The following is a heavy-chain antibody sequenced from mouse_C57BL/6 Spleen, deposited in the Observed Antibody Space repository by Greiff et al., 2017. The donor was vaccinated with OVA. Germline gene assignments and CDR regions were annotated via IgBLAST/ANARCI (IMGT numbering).Heavy chain of an antibody. Sequence: QVQLQQSGAELVRPGASVTLSCKASGYTFTDYEMHWVKQTPVHGLEWIGAIDPETGGTAYNQKFKGKAILTADKSSSTAYMELRRLTSEYSAVDYCTRSGRRYYFDYWGQGTTLTVSS. CDR2: IDPETGGT. CDR1: GYTFTDYE. J-gene: IGHJ2*01. CDR3: TRSGRRYYFDY. V-gene: IGHV1-15*01.